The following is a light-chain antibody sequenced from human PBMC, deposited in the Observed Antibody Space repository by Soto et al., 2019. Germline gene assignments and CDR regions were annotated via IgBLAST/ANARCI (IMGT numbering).Light chain of an antibody. Sequence: IQLTQSPSSLSASVGDRVTITCRASQGISSYLAWYQQKPGKAPKLLIYAASTLQSGVPSRFSGSGSGTDFTLTISSLQPEDFANYYCQQLNSYSFTFGPGTKVDIK. CDR1: QGISSY. V-gene: IGKV1-9*01. CDR3: QQLNSYSFT. J-gene: IGKJ3*01. CDR2: AAS.